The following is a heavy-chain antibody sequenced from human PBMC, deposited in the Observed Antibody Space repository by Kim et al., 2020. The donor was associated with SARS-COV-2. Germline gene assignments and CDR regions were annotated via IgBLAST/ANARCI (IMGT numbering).Heavy chain of an antibody. CDR3: ARSNYGGNSGSFDY. Sequence: AVSVKSRKTINPDTSKNQFSLQLNSVTPEDTAVYYCARSNYGGNSGSFDYWGQGTLVTVSS. J-gene: IGHJ4*02. V-gene: IGHV6-1*01. D-gene: IGHD4-17*01.